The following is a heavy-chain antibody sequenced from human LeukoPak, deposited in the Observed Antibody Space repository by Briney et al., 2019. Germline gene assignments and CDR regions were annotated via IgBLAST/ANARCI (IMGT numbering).Heavy chain of an antibody. J-gene: IGHJ4*02. CDR2: INPNSGGT. Sequence: ASVKVSCKASGSTFTGYYMHWVRQAPGQGLEWMGWINPNSGGTNYAQKFQGRVTMTRDTSISTAYMELSRLRSDDTAVYYCARGNRGYSYGYHFDYWGQGTLVTVSS. CDR3: ARGNRGYSYGYHFDY. V-gene: IGHV1-2*02. D-gene: IGHD5-18*01. CDR1: GSTFTGYY.